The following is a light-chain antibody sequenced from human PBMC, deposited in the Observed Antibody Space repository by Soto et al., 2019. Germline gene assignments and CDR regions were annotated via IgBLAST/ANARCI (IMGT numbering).Light chain of an antibody. CDR1: QSVSNNY. V-gene: IGKV3-20*01. CDR2: GAS. Sequence: EIVLTQSPGTLPLSPGERATLSCRASQSVSNNYLAWYQQKPGQAPRLLIYGASSRATGIPDRFSGSGSGTDFTLTISRLEPEDFAVYYCQQYGSSRTFGQGTKVDIK. J-gene: IGKJ1*01. CDR3: QQYGSSRT.